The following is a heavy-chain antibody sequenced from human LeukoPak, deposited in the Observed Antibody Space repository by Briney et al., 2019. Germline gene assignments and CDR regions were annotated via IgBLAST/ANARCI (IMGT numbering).Heavy chain of an antibody. D-gene: IGHD6-13*01. CDR3: AKDGMGAAAGAYCFDY. CDR1: GFTFSSYA. CDR2: ISGSGGST. Sequence: GGSLRLSCAASGFTFSSYAMSWVRQAPGKGLEWVSAISGSGGSTYYADSVKGRFTISRDNSKNTLYLQMNSLRAEDTAVYYCAKDGMGAAAGAYCFDYWGQGTLVTVSS. J-gene: IGHJ4*02. V-gene: IGHV3-23*01.